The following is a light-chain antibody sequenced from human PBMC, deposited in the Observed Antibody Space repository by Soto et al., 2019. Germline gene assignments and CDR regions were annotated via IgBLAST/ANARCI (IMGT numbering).Light chain of an antibody. J-gene: IGKJ1*01. V-gene: IGKV3-15*01. CDR1: QSISSN. CDR3: QQYNNWPA. CDR2: GAS. Sequence: EIVLTQSPGTLSLSAGERATLSCRASQSISSNYLAWYQQKPGQAPRLLIYGASTRATGIPARFSGSGSGTEFTLTISSLQSEDFAVYYCQQYNNWPAFGQGTKVDIK.